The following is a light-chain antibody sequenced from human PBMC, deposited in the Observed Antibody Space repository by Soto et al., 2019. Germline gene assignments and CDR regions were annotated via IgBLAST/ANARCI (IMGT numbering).Light chain of an antibody. J-gene: IGLJ1*01. CDR2: EGS. CDR1: SSDVGGYNL. CDR3: CSYAGSSTYV. Sequence: QSALTQPASVSGSPGQSITVSCTGTSSDVGGYNLVSWYQQHPGEAPKLMIYEGSKRPSGVSNRFSGSKSGSTASLTISGLQADDEADYYCCSYAGSSTYVFGTGTKVTVL. V-gene: IGLV2-23*01.